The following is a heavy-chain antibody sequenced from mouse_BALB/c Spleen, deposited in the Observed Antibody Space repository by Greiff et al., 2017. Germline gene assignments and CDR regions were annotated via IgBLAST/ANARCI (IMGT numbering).Heavy chain of an antibody. V-gene: IGHV2-2*02. CDR1: GFSLTSYG. D-gene: IGHD1-1*01. J-gene: IGHJ4*01. CDR2: IWSGGST. CDR3: ARNLLFITTLYYAMDY. Sequence: QVQLKESGPGLVQPSQSLSITCTVSGFSLTSYGVHWVRQSPGKGLEWLGVIWSGGSTDYNAAFISRLSISKDNSKSQVFFKMNSLQANDTAIYYCARNLLFITTLYYAMDYWGQGTSVTVSS.